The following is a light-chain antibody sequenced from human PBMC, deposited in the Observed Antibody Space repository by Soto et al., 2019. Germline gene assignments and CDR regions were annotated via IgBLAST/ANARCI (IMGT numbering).Light chain of an antibody. CDR3: QQYNNWPGT. V-gene: IGKV3-15*01. CDR2: GAS. CDR1: QSVSSK. J-gene: IGKJ1*01. Sequence: EIVLTQSPGTLSVSPGERATLSCRASQSVSSKLAWYQQKPGQAPRLLFYGASTGATGIPARFSGSGSETEFTLSISSLQSEDFAVYYCQQYNNWPGTFGQGTKVDXK.